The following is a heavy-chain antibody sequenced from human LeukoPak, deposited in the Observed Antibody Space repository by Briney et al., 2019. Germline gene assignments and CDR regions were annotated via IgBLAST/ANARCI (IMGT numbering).Heavy chain of an antibody. CDR3: ARELQWGLNWFDP. CDR2: INAGNGNT. CDR1: GYTFTSYA. Sequence: ASVKVSCKASGYTFTSYAMHWVRQAPGQRLEWMGWINAGNGNTKYSQKFQGRVAITRDTSASTAYMELSSLRSEDTAVYYCARELQWGLNWFDPWGQGTLVTVSS. D-gene: IGHD1-26*01. J-gene: IGHJ5*02. V-gene: IGHV1-3*01.